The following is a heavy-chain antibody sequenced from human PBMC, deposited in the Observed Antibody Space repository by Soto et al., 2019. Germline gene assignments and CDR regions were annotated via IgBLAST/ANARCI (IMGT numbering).Heavy chain of an antibody. CDR3: APRGTDGYSYGSGYYYYGMDV. CDR1: VFSLSTSGVG. V-gene: IGHV2-5*01. Sequence: QITLKESGPTLVKPTQTLTLTCTFSVFSLSTSGVGVGWIRQPPVKAMEWLALLYWYDDKRYSPSLQSRLTITKDTSKNQVVLTMTNMDPVDTATYYCAPRGTDGYSYGSGYYYYGMDVWGQGTTVTVSS. J-gene: IGHJ6*02. CDR2: LYWYDDK. D-gene: IGHD5-18*01.